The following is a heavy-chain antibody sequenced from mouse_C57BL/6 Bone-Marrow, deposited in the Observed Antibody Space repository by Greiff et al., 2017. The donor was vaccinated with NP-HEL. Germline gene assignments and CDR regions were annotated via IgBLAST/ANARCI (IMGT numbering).Heavy chain of an antibody. CDR2: IYPRSGNT. J-gene: IGHJ2*01. V-gene: IGHV1-81*01. CDR3: ARRVAWYYYGSGDY. D-gene: IGHD1-1*01. Sequence: QVQLQQSGAELARPGASVKLSCKASGYTFTSYGISWVKQRTGQGLEWIGEIYPRSGNTYYNEKFKGKATLTADKSSSTAYMELRSLTSEDSAVYFCARRVAWYYYGSGDYWGQGTTLTVSS. CDR1: GYTFTSYG.